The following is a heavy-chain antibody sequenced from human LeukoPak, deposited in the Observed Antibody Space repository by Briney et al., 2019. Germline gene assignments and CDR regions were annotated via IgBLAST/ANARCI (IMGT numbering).Heavy chain of an antibody. D-gene: IGHD6-13*01. CDR3: ARMGRGSSWLLFDL. CDR1: GGSISSGSYY. CDR2: IYTSGST. Sequence: SETLSLTCTVSGGSISSGSYYWSWIRQPAGKGLEWIGRIYTSGSTNYNPSLKSRVTISVDKSKNQFSLKLSSVTAADTAVYYCARMGRGSSWLLFDLWGRGTLVTVSS. J-gene: IGHJ2*01. V-gene: IGHV4-61*02.